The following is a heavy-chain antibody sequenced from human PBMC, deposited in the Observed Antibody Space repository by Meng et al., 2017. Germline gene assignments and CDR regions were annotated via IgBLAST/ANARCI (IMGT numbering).Heavy chain of an antibody. V-gene: IGHV3-48*03. CDR3: ARGGSSGYYPSPRY. CDR1: GFTFSSYE. CDR2: ISSSGSTI. J-gene: IGHJ4*02. D-gene: IGHD3-22*01. Sequence: GESLKISCAASGFTFSSYEMNWVRQAPGKGLEWVSYISSSGSTICYADSVKGRFTISRDNAKNSLYLQMNSLRAEDTAVYYCARGGSSGYYPSPRYWGQGTLVTVSS.